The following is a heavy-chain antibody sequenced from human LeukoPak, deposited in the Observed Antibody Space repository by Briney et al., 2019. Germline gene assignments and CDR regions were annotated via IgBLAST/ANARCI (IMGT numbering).Heavy chain of an antibody. CDR2: IYSGGNT. CDR1: GLTVSSNC. CDR3: ARRAGDYSHPYDY. V-gene: IGHV3-53*01. Sequence: GGSLRLSCAASGLTVSSNCMSWVRQAPGKGLEWVSFIYSGGNTYYADSVKGRFTISRDNSKNTFHLQMNSLRAEDTAVHYCARRAGDYSHPYDYWGQGTLVTVSS. D-gene: IGHD3-22*01. J-gene: IGHJ4*02.